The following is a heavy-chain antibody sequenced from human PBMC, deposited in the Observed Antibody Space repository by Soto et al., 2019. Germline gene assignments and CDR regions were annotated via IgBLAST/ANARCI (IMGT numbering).Heavy chain of an antibody. D-gene: IGHD6-13*01. CDR3: AGDVGNTGYYYGMDV. V-gene: IGHV3-23*01. CDR1: GFTLSSYA. CDR2: ISGSGDDI. J-gene: IGHJ6*02. Sequence: EVQLLESGGGLVQPGGSLRLSCAASGFTLSSYAMNWVRQAPGKGLEWVAVISGSGDDINYADSVKGRFTISRDNSKNTLFLQMNTTRAEDTAAYFCAGDVGNTGYYYGMDVWGQGTTVTVSS.